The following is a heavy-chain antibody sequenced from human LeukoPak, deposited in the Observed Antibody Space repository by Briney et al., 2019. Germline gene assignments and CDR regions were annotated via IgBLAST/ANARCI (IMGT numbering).Heavy chain of an antibody. Sequence: PSETLFLTCTVSGGSISSYYWSWIRQPPGKGLEWIGYIYYSGSTNYNPSLKSRVTISVDTSKNQFSLKLSSVTAADTAVYYCARSSRGYSSSSFAGPQIFDYWGQGTLVTVSS. CDR3: ARSSRGYSSSSFAGPQIFDY. CDR1: GGSISSYY. D-gene: IGHD6-6*01. J-gene: IGHJ4*02. V-gene: IGHV4-59*08. CDR2: IYYSGST.